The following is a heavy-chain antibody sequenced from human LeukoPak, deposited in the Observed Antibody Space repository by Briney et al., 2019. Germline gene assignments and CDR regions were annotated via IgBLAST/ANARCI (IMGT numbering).Heavy chain of an antibody. CDR2: VGTSGST. J-gene: IGHJ4*02. CDR3: APLAVAGNSFDY. Sequence: GGSLRLSCAASGFTFSSYGMHWVRQAPGKGLEWVSAVGTSGSTYYADSVKGRFTISRDNSKNTLYLQMNSLRAEDTAVYYCAPLAVAGNSFDYWGQGTLVTVSS. D-gene: IGHD6-19*01. CDR1: GFTFSSYG. V-gene: IGHV3-23*01.